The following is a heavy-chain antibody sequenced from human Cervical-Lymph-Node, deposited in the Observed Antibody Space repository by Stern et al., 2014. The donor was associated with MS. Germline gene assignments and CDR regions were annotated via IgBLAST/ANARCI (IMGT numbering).Heavy chain of an antibody. CDR3: ANEIRPNDY. V-gene: IGHV3-23*05. J-gene: IGHJ4*02. CDR2: IDISGATT. D-gene: IGHD6-6*01. Sequence: EVQLLESGGDLVQPGGSLRLSCAVSGFAFSSHAMSWVRQAPGKGLAWVSSIDISGATTFYADAVSGRVTISRDNSKNTLYLQMNTLTAEDTAVYYCANEIRPNDYWGQGTLVTVSS. CDR1: GFAFSSHA.